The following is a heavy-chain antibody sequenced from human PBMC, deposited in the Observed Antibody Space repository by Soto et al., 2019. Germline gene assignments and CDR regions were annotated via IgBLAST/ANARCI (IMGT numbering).Heavy chain of an antibody. CDR2: IRAKSNKYAT. Sequence: PGGSLRLSCSASVFSFSGSAIHWFRQASGKGLEWVGRIRAKSNKYATLYAESLKGRFTISRDDSQSTAYLEMNSLKTEDTAVYYCNSGSYYSSIWGQGTLVTVSS. CDR1: VFSFSGSA. V-gene: IGHV3-73*01. J-gene: IGHJ4*02. D-gene: IGHD1-26*01. CDR3: NSGSYYSSI.